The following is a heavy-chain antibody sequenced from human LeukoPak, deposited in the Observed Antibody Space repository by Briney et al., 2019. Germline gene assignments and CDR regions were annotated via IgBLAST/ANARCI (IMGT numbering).Heavy chain of an antibody. CDR2: INHSGST. J-gene: IGHJ4*02. CDR3: ARGVPEYYDFWSGYFYYFDY. Sequence: SETLSLTCAVYGGSFSGYYWSWIRQPPGKGLEWIGEINHSGSTNYNPSLKSRVTISVDTSKNQFSLKLTSVTAADTAVYYCARGVPEYYDFWSGYFYYFDYWGQGTLVTVSS. V-gene: IGHV4-34*01. CDR1: GGSFSGYY. D-gene: IGHD3-3*01.